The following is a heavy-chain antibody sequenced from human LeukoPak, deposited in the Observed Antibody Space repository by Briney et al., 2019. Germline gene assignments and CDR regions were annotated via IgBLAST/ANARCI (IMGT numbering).Heavy chain of an antibody. CDR3: ARVSIAAAGTGYYFDY. Sequence: ASVKVSCKASEGTFSSYAISWVRQAPGRGLEWMGGIIPIFGTANYAQKFQGRVTITADKSTSTAYMELSSLRSEDTAVYYCARVSIAAAGTGYYFDYWGQGTLVTVSS. CDR1: EGTFSSYA. CDR2: IIPIFGTA. V-gene: IGHV1-69*06. D-gene: IGHD6-13*01. J-gene: IGHJ4*02.